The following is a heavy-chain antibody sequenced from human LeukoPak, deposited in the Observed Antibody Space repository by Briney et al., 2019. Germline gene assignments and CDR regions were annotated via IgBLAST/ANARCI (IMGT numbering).Heavy chain of an antibody. CDR1: GFTFSSYG. Sequence: GGSLRLSCAASGFTFSSYGMHWVRQAPGKGLEWVAVISYDGSNKYYADSVKGRFTISRDNSKNTLYLQMNSLGAEDTAVYYCAPSSYDYGMDVWGQGTTVTVSS. CDR3: APSSYDYGMDV. V-gene: IGHV3-30*03. D-gene: IGHD2-2*01. CDR2: ISYDGSNK. J-gene: IGHJ6*02.